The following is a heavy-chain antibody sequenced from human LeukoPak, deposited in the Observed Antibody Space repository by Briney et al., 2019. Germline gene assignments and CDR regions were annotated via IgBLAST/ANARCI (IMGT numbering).Heavy chain of an antibody. V-gene: IGHV3-48*03. CDR1: GFTFSSYE. Sequence: PGGSLRLSCAASGFTFSSYEMNWVRQAPGKGLEWGSYISSSGSTIYYADSVKGRFTISRDNAKNSLYLQMNSLRAEDTAVYYCARDAGATTDYYYGMDVWGQGTTVTVSS. CDR3: ARDAGATTDYYYGMDV. CDR2: ISSSGSTI. J-gene: IGHJ6*02. D-gene: IGHD1-26*01.